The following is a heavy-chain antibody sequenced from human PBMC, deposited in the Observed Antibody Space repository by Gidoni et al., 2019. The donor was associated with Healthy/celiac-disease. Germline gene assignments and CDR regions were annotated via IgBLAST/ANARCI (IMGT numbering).Heavy chain of an antibody. CDR3: AKFKGIVGARPSAFDI. CDR1: GFTFSSDA. V-gene: IGHV3-23*01. Sequence: ELQLLESGGGLVQAGGSLRLSCAAAGFTFSSDAMSWVRQAPGKGLEWGSAISGSGGSTYYAASVKGRFTISRDNSKNTLYLQMISLRAEDTAVYYCAKFKGIVGARPSAFDIWGQGTMVTVSS. CDR2: ISGSGGST. D-gene: IGHD1-26*01. J-gene: IGHJ3*02.